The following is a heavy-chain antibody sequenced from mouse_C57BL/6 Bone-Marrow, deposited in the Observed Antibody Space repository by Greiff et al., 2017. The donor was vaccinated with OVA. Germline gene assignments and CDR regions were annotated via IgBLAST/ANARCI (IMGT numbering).Heavy chain of an antibody. D-gene: IGHD2-10*01. CDR3: ARPSLLWSYAMDY. J-gene: IGHJ4*01. V-gene: IGHV1-50*01. Sequence: QVQLQQPGAELVKPGASVKLSCKASGYTFTSYWMQWVKQRPGQGLEWIGEIDPSDSYTNYNQKFKGKATLTVDTSSSTAYMQLSSLTSEDSAVYYCARPSLLWSYAMDYWGQGTSVTVSS. CDR2: IDPSDSYT. CDR1: GYTFTSYW.